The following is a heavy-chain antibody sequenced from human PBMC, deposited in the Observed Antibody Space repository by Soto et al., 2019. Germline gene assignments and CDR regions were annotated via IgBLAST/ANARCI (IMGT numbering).Heavy chain of an antibody. J-gene: IGHJ6*02. CDR3: VKERYAQLWLEDYGMDV. V-gene: IGHV1-2*02. Sequence: ASVKVSCKASGYTFTGYYVHWVRQAPGQGLEWMGWINPNSGDTYLAQRFQGRVTMNRDTSIGTAYMELRGLTSDDTAEYYCVKERYAQLWLEDYGMDVWGQGTTVTVSS. D-gene: IGHD5-18*01. CDR2: INPNSGDT. CDR1: GYTFTGYY.